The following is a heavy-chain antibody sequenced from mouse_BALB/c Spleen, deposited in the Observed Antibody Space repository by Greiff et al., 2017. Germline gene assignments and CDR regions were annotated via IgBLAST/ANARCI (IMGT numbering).Heavy chain of an antibody. V-gene: IGHV5-6-5*01. CDR3: AREGRSSAWFAY. CDR2: ISSGGST. J-gene: IGHJ3*01. Sequence: EVMLVESGGGLVKPGGSLKLSCAASGFTFSSYAMSWVRQTPEKRLEWVASISSGGSTYYPDSVKGRFTISRDNARNILYLQMSSLRSEDTAMYYCAREGRSSAWFAYWGQGTLVTVSA. CDR1: GFTFSSYA. D-gene: IGHD3-1*01.